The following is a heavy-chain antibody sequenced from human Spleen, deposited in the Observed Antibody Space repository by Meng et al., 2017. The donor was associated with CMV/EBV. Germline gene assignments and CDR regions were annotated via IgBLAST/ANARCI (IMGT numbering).Heavy chain of an antibody. Sequence: GESLKISCAASRFTFSACAMHWVRQAPGKRLEWVTLISYDGSNEFYADSVKGRLTISRDNSKNTLYLQMKSLRTDDTAVYYCARDLAGVLDYWGQGTLVTVSS. CDR2: ISYDGSNE. J-gene: IGHJ4*02. D-gene: IGHD7-27*01. CDR1: RFTFSACA. V-gene: IGHV3-30*04. CDR3: ARDLAGVLDY.